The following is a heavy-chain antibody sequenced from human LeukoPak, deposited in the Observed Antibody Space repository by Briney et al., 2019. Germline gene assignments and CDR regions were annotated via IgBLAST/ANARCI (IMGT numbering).Heavy chain of an antibody. D-gene: IGHD5-24*01. Sequence: GASVKVSCKASGSTFTGYYMHWVRQAPGQGREWMGGILPIFGTANYAQKFHGRVTITTDESTTTAYMEMSSLRSEDTAGYYCARGPGGWLQLPFDYWGQGTLVTVSS. J-gene: IGHJ4*02. CDR3: ARGPGGWLQLPFDY. CDR2: ILPIFGTA. V-gene: IGHV1-69*05. CDR1: GSTFTGYY.